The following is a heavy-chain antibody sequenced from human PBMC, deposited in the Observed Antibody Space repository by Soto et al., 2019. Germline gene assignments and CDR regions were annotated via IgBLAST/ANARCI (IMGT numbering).Heavy chain of an antibody. CDR1: VDSFTIYW. D-gene: IGHD6-19*01. CDR2: IYPGDSDT. CDR3: ARQGIAVAGDYYYGMDV. Sequence: GESLKISCQGSVDSFTIYWIGWVRQMPGKGLEWIGIIYPGDSDTRYGPSFQCQVTISADKSISSAYLQLSSLKASDTAMYYCARQGIAVAGDYYYGMDVWGQGTTVTVSS. J-gene: IGHJ6*01. V-gene: IGHV5-51*01.